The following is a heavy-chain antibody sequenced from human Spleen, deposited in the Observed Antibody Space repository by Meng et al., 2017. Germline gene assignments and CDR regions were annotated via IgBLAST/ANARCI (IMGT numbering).Heavy chain of an antibody. Sequence: ASAMVFCKASGYSFTGYYMHWERQAPGQGLEWMGWINPNSGGTNYAQKFQSSVTMTTDTSISTAYMVLSRLRSDDTAVYYCAREGIAAAGILCAFDIWGQGKMV. V-gene: IGHV1-2*02. CDR1: GYSFTGYY. J-gene: IGHJ3*02. CDR2: INPNSGGT. D-gene: IGHD6-13*01. CDR3: AREGIAAAGILCAFDI.